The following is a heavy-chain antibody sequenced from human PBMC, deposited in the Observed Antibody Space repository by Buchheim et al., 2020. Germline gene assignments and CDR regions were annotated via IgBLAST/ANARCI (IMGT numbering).Heavy chain of an antibody. D-gene: IGHD6-19*01. CDR2: INPSGGST. CDR1: GYTFTSYY. Sequence: QVQLVQSGAEVKKPGASVKVSCKASGYTFTSYYMHWVRQAPGQGLEWMGIINPSGGSTSYAQKFQGRVTMTRDTSTSTVYMELSSLRSEDTAVYYCARDPASLVLPGAVAGTGFDYWGQGTL. CDR3: ARDPASLVLPGAVAGTGFDY. J-gene: IGHJ4*02. V-gene: IGHV1-46*01.